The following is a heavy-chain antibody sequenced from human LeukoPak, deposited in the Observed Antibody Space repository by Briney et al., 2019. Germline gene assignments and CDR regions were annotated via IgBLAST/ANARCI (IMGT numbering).Heavy chain of an antibody. V-gene: IGHV4-34*01. D-gene: IGHD6-13*01. CDR1: GGSFSGYY. Sequence: PSETLSLTCAVYGGSFSGYYWSWIRQPPGKGLEWIGEINHSGSANYNPSLKSRVTISVDTSKNQFSLKLSSVTAADTAVYYWARGGSAAGSTVSDCHNYINVWGKGTTVTVS. CDR2: INHSGSA. CDR3: ARGGSAAGSTVSDCHNYINV. J-gene: IGHJ6*03.